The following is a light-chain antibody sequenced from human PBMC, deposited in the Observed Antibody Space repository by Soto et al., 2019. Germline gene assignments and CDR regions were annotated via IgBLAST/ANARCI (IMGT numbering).Light chain of an antibody. Sequence: VLTQSPDTLSLSAGEGATLSCRASQSVAAYVAWYQQRPGQAPRLLIYDASKRATGIPARCTGSGSGREFTLTISSLEPEDFALYYCQHRQTWPGTFGGGTPVEIK. CDR2: DAS. J-gene: IGKJ4*01. V-gene: IGKV3-11*02. CDR3: QHRQTWPGT. CDR1: QSVAAY.